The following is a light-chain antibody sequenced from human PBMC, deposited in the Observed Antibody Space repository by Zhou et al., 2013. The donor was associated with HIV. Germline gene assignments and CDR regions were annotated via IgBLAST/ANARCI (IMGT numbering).Light chain of an antibody. CDR2: KTS. Sequence: DIQMTQSPSTLSASVGDRVSITCRASQSVSIWLAWYQQKPGKVSKLLIYKTSTLESGVPSRFSGSGSGTEFTLTISSLQPEDFATYYCLQHESFPWTFGQGTKVEIK. J-gene: IGKJ1*01. CDR1: QSVSIW. CDR3: LQHESFPWT. V-gene: IGKV1-5*03.